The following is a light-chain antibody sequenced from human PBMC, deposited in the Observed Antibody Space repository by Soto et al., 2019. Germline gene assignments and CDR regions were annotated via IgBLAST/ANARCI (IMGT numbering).Light chain of an antibody. CDR2: ATS. CDR1: QGIGDY. J-gene: IGKJ1*01. V-gene: IGKV1-27*01. CDR3: QKYNSAPPT. Sequence: DIQMTQSPSSLSASVGDRVTITCRASQGIGDYLAWYQQKPGKAPKLLIYATSALQSGVPSRFSGNRSGTDFTLTISSLQPEDVATYYCQKYNSAPPTFGQGTKVEIK.